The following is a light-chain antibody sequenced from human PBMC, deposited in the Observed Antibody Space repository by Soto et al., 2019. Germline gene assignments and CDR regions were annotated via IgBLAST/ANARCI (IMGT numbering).Light chain of an antibody. CDR1: QSVYNN. J-gene: IGKJ3*01. Sequence: EIVMTQSPATLSVSPGERATLSCRASQSVYNNLAWYQQKPGQAPRLLIYGASTRATGIPARFSGSGSGTEFALTISSLRSEDFAVYFCQQYNNWPPVTFGPGTKVDIK. V-gene: IGKV3-15*01. CDR2: GAS. CDR3: QQYNNWPPVT.